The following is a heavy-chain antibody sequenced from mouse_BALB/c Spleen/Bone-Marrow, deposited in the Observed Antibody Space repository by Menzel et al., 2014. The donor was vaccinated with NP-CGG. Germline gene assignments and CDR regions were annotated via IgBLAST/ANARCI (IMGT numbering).Heavy chain of an antibody. V-gene: IGHV1-69*02. CDR1: GYTFTSYW. CDR2: IDPSDSET. CDR3: ARALGDGYYYAMDY. D-gene: IGHD2-3*01. J-gene: IGHJ4*01. Sequence: QVQRQQSGAELVKPGAPVKLSCKAYGYTFTSYWINWVKQRPGRGLEWIGRIDPSDSETHYNQKFKDKATLTVDKSSSTAYIQLSSLTSEDSAVYYCARALGDGYYYAMDYWGQGTSVTVSS.